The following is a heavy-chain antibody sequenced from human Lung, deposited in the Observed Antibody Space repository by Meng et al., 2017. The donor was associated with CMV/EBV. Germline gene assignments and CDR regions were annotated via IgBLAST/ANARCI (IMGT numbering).Heavy chain of an antibody. CDR2: IYSGGRT. V-gene: IGHV3-53*01. Sequence: GGSLRLXCAASGFTVNTNYMSWVRRAPGKGLECVSVIYSGGRTYYADSVKGRFTISRDNSKNTLYLQMNSLRAEDTAMYYCAKYPQTYPYSSSSWGQGTLVTVSS. D-gene: IGHD6-13*01. J-gene: IGHJ4*02. CDR1: GFTVNTNY. CDR3: AKYPQTYPYSSSS.